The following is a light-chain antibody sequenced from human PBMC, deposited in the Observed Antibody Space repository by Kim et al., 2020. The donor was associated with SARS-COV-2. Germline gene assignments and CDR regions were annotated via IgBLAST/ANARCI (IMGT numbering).Light chain of an antibody. CDR3: QQRSNWPPWT. CDR2: DAS. V-gene: IGKV3-11*01. Sequence: SQGERAPLSCGASRSVSGNSAWYNQKTGQAPRLLIYDASPRATGIPARFSGSGSGTDFTLTISSLEREDFAVYYCQQRSNWPPWTFGQGTKVDIK. J-gene: IGKJ1*01. CDR1: RSVSGN.